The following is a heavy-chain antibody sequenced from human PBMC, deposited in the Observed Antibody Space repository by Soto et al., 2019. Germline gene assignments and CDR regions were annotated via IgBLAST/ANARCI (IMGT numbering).Heavy chain of an antibody. CDR3: ARGPLVVLNYFES. CDR1: GGTFRNYP. CDR2: IFPLTDIP. Sequence: QVQLVQSGTEVKKPGSSVKVSCKASGGTFRNYPINWVRQAPGQGLEWMGSIFPLTDIPDYAQNYQARLTISADKSTITAYVELSSLTSDDTAMYFCARGPLVVLNYFESWGQGTLVTVSS. J-gene: IGHJ4*02. V-gene: IGHV1-69*02.